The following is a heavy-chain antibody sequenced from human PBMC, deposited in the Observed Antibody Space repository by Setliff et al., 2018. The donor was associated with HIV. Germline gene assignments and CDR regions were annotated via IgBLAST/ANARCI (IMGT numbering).Heavy chain of an antibody. V-gene: IGHV3-7*03. CDR3: ARDRPWGYSSGWPKHPPPCYFDY. CDR2: IKQDGSDK. CDR1: GFTFSRYW. J-gene: IGHJ4*02. Sequence: PGGSLRLSCAASGFTFSRYWMSWVRQAPGKGLEWVANIKQDGSDKYYVDSVKGRFTISRDNAKNSLYLQMNSLRAEDTAVYYCARDRPWGYSSGWPKHPPPCYFDYWGQGTLVTVSS. D-gene: IGHD6-19*01.